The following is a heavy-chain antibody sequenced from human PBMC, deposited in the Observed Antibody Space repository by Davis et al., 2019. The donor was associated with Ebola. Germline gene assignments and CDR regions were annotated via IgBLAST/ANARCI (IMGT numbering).Heavy chain of an antibody. CDR3: ARHSAGYSYGPFDY. V-gene: IGHV4-59*08. CDR1: GGSISSYY. CDR2: IYYSGST. J-gene: IGHJ4*02. D-gene: IGHD5-18*01. Sequence: SETLSLTCTVSGGSISSYYWSWIRQPPGKGLEWIGYIYYSGSTNYNPSLKSRVTISVDTSKNQFSLKLSSVTAADTAVYYCARHSAGYSYGPFDYWGQGTLVTVSS.